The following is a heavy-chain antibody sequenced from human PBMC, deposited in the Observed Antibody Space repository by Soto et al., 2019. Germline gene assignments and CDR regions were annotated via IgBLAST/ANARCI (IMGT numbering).Heavy chain of an antibody. CDR2: IHYRGDT. V-gene: IGHV4-39*01. CDR3: ARLPTGYPNWFDP. D-gene: IGHD3-9*01. CDR1: GASISTNHHN. Sequence: QVQLQGSGPGLVRPSETLSLTCTVSGASISTNHHNWAWVRQPPGKGLEWMGNIHYRGDTYFNPSLGSRLSMSVDTSKNQFSLKLTSVTAAGTAVYYCARLPTGYPNWFDPWGQGTLVTVSS. J-gene: IGHJ5*02.